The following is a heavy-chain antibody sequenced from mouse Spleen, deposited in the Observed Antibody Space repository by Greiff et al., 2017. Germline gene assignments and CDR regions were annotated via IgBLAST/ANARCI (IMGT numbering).Heavy chain of an antibody. Sequence: VQLQQSGAELMKPGASVKLSCKATGYTFTGYWIEWVKQRPGHGLEWIGEILPGSGSTNYNEKFKGKATFTADTSSNTAYMQLSSLTTEDSAIYYCARNPFYGYDHYYAMDYWGQGTSVTVSS. V-gene: IGHV1-9*01. CDR3: ARNPFYGYDHYYAMDY. CDR2: ILPGSGST. CDR1: GYTFTGYW. J-gene: IGHJ4*01. D-gene: IGHD2-9*01.